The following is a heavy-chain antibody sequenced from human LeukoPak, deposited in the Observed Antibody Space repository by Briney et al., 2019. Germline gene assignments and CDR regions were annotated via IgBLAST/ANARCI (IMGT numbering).Heavy chain of an antibody. CDR3: ARDPYSYGYVGYYYYMDV. Sequence: GGSLRLSCAASGLTFSSYSMNWVRQAPGKGLEWVSSISSSSSYIYYADSVKGRFTISRDNAKNSLYLQMNSLRAEDTAVYYCARDPYSYGYVGYYYYMDVWGKGTTVTISS. CDR2: ISSSSSYI. CDR1: GLTFSSYS. J-gene: IGHJ6*03. V-gene: IGHV3-21*01. D-gene: IGHD5-18*01.